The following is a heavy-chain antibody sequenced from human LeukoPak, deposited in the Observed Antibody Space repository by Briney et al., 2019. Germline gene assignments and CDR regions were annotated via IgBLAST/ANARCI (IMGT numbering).Heavy chain of an antibody. CDR2: IYYSGAT. J-gene: IGHJ5*02. CDR1: GGSISSGDSY. CDR3: ARVVVAATDWFDP. D-gene: IGHD2-15*01. Sequence: PSQTLSLTCSVSGGSISSGDSYWSWIRQPPGKGLEWIGYIYYSGATYYNPSLKSRVTISLDTSKNQFSLKLSSVTAADTAVYYCARVVVAATDWFDPWGLGTLVTVSS. V-gene: IGHV4-30-4*01.